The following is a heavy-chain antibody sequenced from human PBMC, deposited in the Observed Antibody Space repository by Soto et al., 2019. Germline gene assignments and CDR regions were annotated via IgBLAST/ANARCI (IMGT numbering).Heavy chain of an antibody. CDR2: SNAGNGNT. J-gene: IGHJ4*02. Sequence: QVQLVQSGAEVKKPGASVKVSCKASGYTFTSYAMHWVRQAPGQSLERIGWSNAGNGNTKYSQKFQGRVTITRDTSASTAYMELSSLRSEDTTVYYCARDMQADYWGQGTLVTVSS. V-gene: IGHV1-3*01. CDR1: GYTFTSYA. D-gene: IGHD2-2*01. CDR3: ARDMQADY.